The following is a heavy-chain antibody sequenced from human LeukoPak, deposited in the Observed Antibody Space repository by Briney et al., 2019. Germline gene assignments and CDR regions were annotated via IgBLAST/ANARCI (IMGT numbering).Heavy chain of an antibody. Sequence: ASVKVSCKASGYTFTGYYIHWVRQAPGQGLEWMGWINPNSGGTNYAQKFQGRVTMTRDTSISTAYMELSRLRSDDTAVYYCARVGTYDSSSDYWGQGTLVTVSS. V-gene: IGHV1-2*02. CDR1: GYTFTGYY. J-gene: IGHJ4*02. CDR3: ARVGTYDSSSDY. D-gene: IGHD6-6*01. CDR2: INPNSGGT.